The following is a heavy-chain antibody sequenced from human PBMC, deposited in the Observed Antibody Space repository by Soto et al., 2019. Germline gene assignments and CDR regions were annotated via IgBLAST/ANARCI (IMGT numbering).Heavy chain of an antibody. V-gene: IGHV4-59*02. D-gene: IGHD2-15*01. J-gene: IGHJ3*02. CDR1: GGSVSVYY. CDR3: ARDCSGGSCSDAFDS. CDR2: IYYSGST. Sequence: PSDTLSLTCTVSGGSVSVYYWSWIRQPPGKGLEWIGYIYYSGSTKYNPSLKSRVTISVDTSKNQFSLKLSSVTAEDTAVYYCARDCSGGSCSDAFDSWGQGTMVTVSS.